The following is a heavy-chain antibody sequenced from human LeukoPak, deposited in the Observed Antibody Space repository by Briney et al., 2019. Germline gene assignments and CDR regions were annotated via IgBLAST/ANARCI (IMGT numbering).Heavy chain of an antibody. V-gene: IGHV3-64*01. Sequence: GRSLRLSCAASGFTFGIYSMHWVRQAPGKGLEYVSAISSNGGSTYYANSVKGRFTISRDNSKNTLYLQMGSLRAADMAVYYCARGGQMPFDYWGQGTLVTVSS. CDR2: ISSNGGST. D-gene: IGHD2-2*01. CDR1: GFTFGIYS. CDR3: ARGGQMPFDY. J-gene: IGHJ4*02.